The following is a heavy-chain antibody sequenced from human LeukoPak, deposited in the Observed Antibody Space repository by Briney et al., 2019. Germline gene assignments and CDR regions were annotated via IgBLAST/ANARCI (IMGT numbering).Heavy chain of an antibody. D-gene: IGHD6-19*01. CDR2: INHSGST. V-gene: IGHV4-34*01. J-gene: IGHJ1*01. CDR3: ARHVWNKQWRNFQH. CDR1: GGSFSGYY. Sequence: SETLSLTCAVYGGSFSGYYWSWIRQPPGKGLEWIGEINHSGSTNYNPSLKSRVTISVDTSKNQFSLKLSSVTAADTAVYYCARHVWNKQWRNFQHWGQGTLVTVSS.